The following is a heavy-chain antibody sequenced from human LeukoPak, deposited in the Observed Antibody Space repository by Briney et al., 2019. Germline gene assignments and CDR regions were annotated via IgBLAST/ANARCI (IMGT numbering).Heavy chain of an antibody. J-gene: IGHJ4*02. CDR3: AIRYCTNGVCSFDY. D-gene: IGHD2-8*01. Sequence: GASVKVSCKASGYTFTSYGISWVRQAPGQGLEWMGWISAYNGNINYAQKLQGRVTMTTDTSTSTAYMELRSLRSDDTAVYYCAIRYCTNGVCSFDYWGQGTLVTVSS. CDR1: GYTFTSYG. CDR2: ISAYNGNI. V-gene: IGHV1-18*01.